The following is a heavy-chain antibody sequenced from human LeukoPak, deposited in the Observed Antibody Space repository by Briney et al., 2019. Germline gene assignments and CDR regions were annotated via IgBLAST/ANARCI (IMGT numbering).Heavy chain of an antibody. Sequence: ASVKVSCKASGYTFTSYYMHWVRQAPGQGLEWMGIINPSGGSTSYAQKFQGRVTMTRDMSTSTVYMELSSLRSEDTAVYYCAREAGRVGYDFWSGYSAGGPFDYWGQGTLVTVSS. CDR2: INPSGGST. CDR3: AREAGRVGYDFWSGYSAGGPFDY. CDR1: GYTFTSYY. J-gene: IGHJ4*02. D-gene: IGHD3-3*01. V-gene: IGHV1-46*01.